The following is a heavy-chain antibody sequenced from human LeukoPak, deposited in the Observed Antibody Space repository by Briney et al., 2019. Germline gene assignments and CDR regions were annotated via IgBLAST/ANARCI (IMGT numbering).Heavy chain of an antibody. V-gene: IGHV3-21*04. CDR2: ISSSSSYI. CDR3: ARGIAVAGTSLYFQH. CDR1: GFTFSSYS. D-gene: IGHD6-19*01. Sequence: GGSLRLSCAASGFTFSSYSMNWVRQAPGKGLEWVSSISSSSSYIYYADSVKGRFTISRDNAKNSLYLQMNSLRAEDTAVYYCARGIAVAGTSLYFQHWGQGTLVTVSS. J-gene: IGHJ1*01.